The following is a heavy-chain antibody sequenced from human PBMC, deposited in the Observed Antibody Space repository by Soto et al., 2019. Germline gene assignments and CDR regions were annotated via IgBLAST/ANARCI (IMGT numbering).Heavy chain of an antibody. CDR2: ILSDGSDK. J-gene: IGHJ5*02. V-gene: IGHV3-30-3*01. Sequence: GGSLRLSCAASGFTFSSYAMHWVRQAPGKGLEWVAVILSDGSDKWYVDSVKGRFTISRDNSKNTLYLQMNSLRAEDTAVYYCARSVFPWGRGTLVTVSS. CDR3: ARSVFP. CDR1: GFTFSSYA.